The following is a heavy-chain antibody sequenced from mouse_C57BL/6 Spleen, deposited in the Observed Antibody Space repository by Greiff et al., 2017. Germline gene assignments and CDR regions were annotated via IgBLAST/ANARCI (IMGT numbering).Heavy chain of an antibody. CDR2: INPNNGGT. V-gene: IGHV1-22*01. Sequence: EVQLQQSGPELVKPGASVKMSCKASGYTFTDYNMHWVKQSHGKSLEWIGYINPNNGGTSYNQKFKGKATLTVNKSSSTAYMELRSLTSEDSAVYYFAREGDYSNSYFDYWGQGTTLTVSS. CDR1: GYTFTDYN. CDR3: AREGDYSNSYFDY. J-gene: IGHJ2*01. D-gene: IGHD2-5*01.